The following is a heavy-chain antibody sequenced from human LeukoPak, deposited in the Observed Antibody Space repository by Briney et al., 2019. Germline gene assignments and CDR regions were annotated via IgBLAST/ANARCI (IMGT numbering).Heavy chain of an antibody. Sequence: GGSLRLSCAASGFTFNNYGIHWVRQAPGKGLEWVSFIMYDGTSKYYADSVKGRFTISRDNSKNTLYLQMNSPRAEDTAVYYCAKDLYNIAVAGTRAFDIWGQGTMVTVSS. CDR1: GFTFNNYG. V-gene: IGHV3-30*02. CDR2: IMYDGTSK. J-gene: IGHJ3*02. CDR3: AKDLYNIAVAGTRAFDI. D-gene: IGHD6-19*01.